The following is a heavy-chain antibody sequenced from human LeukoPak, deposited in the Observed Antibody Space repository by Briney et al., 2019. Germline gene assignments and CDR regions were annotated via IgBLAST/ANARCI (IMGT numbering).Heavy chain of an antibody. D-gene: IGHD2-15*01. Sequence: SETLSLTCAVSGGSISSSSDYWGWIRQPPGKGLEWIGSIYFGGSTYYNPSLKSRVTMSVDTSKNQFSLKLMSVTATDSAVYYCARQKECSETSCFRGFRYWGQGTLVTVSS. V-gene: IGHV4-39*01. CDR3: ARQKECSETSCFRGFRY. CDR1: GGSISSSSDY. CDR2: IYFGGST. J-gene: IGHJ4*02.